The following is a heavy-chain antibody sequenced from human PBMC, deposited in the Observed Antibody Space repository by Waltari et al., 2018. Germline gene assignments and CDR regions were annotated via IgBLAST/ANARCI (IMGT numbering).Heavy chain of an antibody. J-gene: IGHJ4*02. CDR2: MNPNSGNT. D-gene: IGHD4-17*01. CDR3: ARGDVGRGDYCV. CDR1: GYTFTRYA. V-gene: IGHV1-8*03. Sequence: QVQLVQSGAEVKKPGASVKVSFKASGYTFTRYAINWVRQATGQGLEWMGWMNPNSGNTGYAQKFQGRVTITRNTSISTAYMELSSLRSEDTAVYYCARGDVGRGDYCVWGQGTLVTVSS.